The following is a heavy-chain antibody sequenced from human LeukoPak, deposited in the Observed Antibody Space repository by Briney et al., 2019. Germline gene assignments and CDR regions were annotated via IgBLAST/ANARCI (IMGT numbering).Heavy chain of an antibody. V-gene: IGHV3-30-3*01. CDR3: ARDLAVAAAFDY. D-gene: IGHD6-19*01. CDR1: GFTFSSYA. Sequence: GGSLRLSCAASGFTFSSYAMHWVRQAPGKGLEWVAVISYDGSNKYYADSVKGRFTISRDNSKNTLYLQMNSLRAEDTAVYYCARDLAVAAAFDYWGQGTLVTVSS. CDR2: ISYDGSNK. J-gene: IGHJ4*02.